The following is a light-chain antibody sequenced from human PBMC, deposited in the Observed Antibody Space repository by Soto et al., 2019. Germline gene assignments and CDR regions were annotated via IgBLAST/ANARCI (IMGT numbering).Light chain of an antibody. CDR3: QHYDSLPIT. V-gene: IGKV1-17*01. J-gene: IGKJ5*01. CDR2: AAS. CDR1: QGIRND. Sequence: DIQMTQSPSSLSASVGDRVTITCRASQGIRNDLGWYQQKPGKAPKRLIYAASSLQSGVPSRFSGSGSGTDFTLTISRLEPEDFAVFYCQHYDSLPITFGQGTRLETK.